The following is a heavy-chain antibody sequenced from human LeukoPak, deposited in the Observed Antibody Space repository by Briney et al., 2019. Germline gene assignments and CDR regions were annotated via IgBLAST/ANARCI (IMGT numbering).Heavy chain of an antibody. V-gene: IGHV3-49*04. J-gene: IGHJ6*02. D-gene: IGHD5-18*01. CDR3: SRGPIQLWMHNGMDV. Sequence: PGGSLRLSRTTSGFTLGDHAMSWVRQAPGEGLEWVGFIRSNAYRGTTEYAASVKGRFTISRDDSKSVVYLQMNGLKSEDTAVYFCSRGPIQLWMHNGMDVWGQGTTVTVSS. CDR1: GFTLGDHA. CDR2: IRSNAYRGTT.